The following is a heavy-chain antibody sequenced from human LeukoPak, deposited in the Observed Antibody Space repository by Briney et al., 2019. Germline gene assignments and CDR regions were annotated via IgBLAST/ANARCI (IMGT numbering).Heavy chain of an antibody. V-gene: IGHV3-66*01. CDR2: IYSGGST. J-gene: IGHJ6*03. D-gene: IGHD2-2*01. CDR3: ARGLGRYCGSTSCPRYYMDV. CDR1: GFTVSSNY. Sequence: GGSLRLSCAASGFTVSSNYMSWVRQAPGKGLEWVSVIYSGGSTYYADSVKGRFTISRDNSKNTLYLQMNSLRAEDTAVYYCARGLGRYCGSTSCPRYYMDVWGKGTTVTVSS.